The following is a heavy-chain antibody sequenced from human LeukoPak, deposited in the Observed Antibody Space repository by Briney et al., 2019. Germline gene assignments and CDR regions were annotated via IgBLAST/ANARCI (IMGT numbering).Heavy chain of an antibody. CDR1: GFTFSSYW. J-gene: IGHJ4*02. Sequence: GGSLTLSCAASGFTFSSYWMSWVRQAPGKGLEWVANIKQDGSEKYYVDSVKGRFTISRDNAKDSLYLQMNSLRAEDTAVYYCAREPIAAAIDYWGQGTLVTVSS. CDR2: IKQDGSEK. CDR3: AREPIAAAIDY. D-gene: IGHD6-13*01. V-gene: IGHV3-7*01.